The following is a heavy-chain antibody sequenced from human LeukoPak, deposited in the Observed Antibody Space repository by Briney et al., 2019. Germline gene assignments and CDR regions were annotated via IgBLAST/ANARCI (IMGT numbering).Heavy chain of an antibody. J-gene: IGHJ3*02. CDR1: GVSISNYY. V-gene: IGHV4-59*01. Sequence: SETLSLTCTVSGVSISNYYWSWIRQPPGKGLEWIGYIYYSGSTNYNPSLKSRVTISVDRTKNHFSLKLSSVTAADTAVYYCARGDGCRLDDAFDIWGQGTMVTVSS. D-gene: IGHD5-24*01. CDR2: IYYSGST. CDR3: ARGDGCRLDDAFDI.